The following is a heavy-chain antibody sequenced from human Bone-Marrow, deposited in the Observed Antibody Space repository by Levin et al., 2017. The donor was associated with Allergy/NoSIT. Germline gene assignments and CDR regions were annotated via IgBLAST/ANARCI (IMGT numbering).Heavy chain of an antibody. CDR2: ISDNGVT. CDR3: ARGRGGSGYDVFDL. D-gene: IGHD5-12*01. J-gene: IGHJ4*02. V-gene: IGHV3-64*01. Sequence: AASVKVSCAASGFSFSRYSMHWVRQAPGKGPEYVSSISDNGVTYYANSVKGRFTISRDTSRNILFLQMGSLTSGDMAVYYCARGRGGSGYDVFDLWGQGTLVTVSS. CDR1: GFSFSRYS.